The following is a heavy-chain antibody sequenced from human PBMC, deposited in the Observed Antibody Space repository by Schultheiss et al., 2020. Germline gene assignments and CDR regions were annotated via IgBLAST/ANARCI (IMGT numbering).Heavy chain of an antibody. CDR3: ARGITYV. D-gene: IGHD3-16*01. Sequence: GGSLRLSCAASGFTFDDYAMHWVRQAPGKGLEWVSGISWNSGSIGYADSVKGRFTISRDNAKNSLYLQMNSLRAEDTAVYYCARGITYVWGQGTLVTVSS. J-gene: IGHJ4*02. CDR1: GFTFDDYA. CDR2: ISWNSGSI. V-gene: IGHV3-9*01.